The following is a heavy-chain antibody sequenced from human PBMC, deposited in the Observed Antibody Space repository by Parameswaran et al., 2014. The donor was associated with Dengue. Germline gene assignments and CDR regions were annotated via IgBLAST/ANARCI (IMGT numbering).Heavy chain of an antibody. CDR3: ARNYYDSSGYDY. D-gene: IGHD3-22*01. CDR2: ISSSGSTI. V-gene: IGHV3-11*01. J-gene: IGHJ4*02. Sequence: WIRQPQEGLEWVSYISSSGSTIYYADSVKGRFTISRDNAKNSLYLQMNSLRAEDTAVYYCARNYYDSSGYDYWGQGTLVTVSS.